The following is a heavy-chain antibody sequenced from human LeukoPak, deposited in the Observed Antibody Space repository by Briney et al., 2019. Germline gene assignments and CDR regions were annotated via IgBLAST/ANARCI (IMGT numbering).Heavy chain of an antibody. CDR2: MNPNSGNT. D-gene: IGHD6-6*01. CDR3: ARGRGYRAARNYYYYYMDV. CDR1: GYTFTSYD. V-gene: IGHV1-8*01. Sequence: VKVSCKASGYTFTSYDINWVRQATGQGLEWMGWMNPNSGNTGYAQKFQGRVTMTRNTSISTAYMELSSLRSEDTAVYYRARGRGYRAARNYYYYYMDVWGKGTTVTVSS. J-gene: IGHJ6*03.